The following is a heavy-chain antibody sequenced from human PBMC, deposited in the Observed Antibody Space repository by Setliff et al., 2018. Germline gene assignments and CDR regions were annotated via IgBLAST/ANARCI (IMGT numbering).Heavy chain of an antibody. CDR2: INAGNGNT. D-gene: IGHD3-3*01. J-gene: IGHJ6*03. CDR3: AREFTRYYNFWSAHRYYMDV. CDR1: GYTFTSYA. V-gene: IGHV1-3*01. Sequence: GGSVQVSCKASGYTFTSYAMHWVRQAPGQRLEWMGWINAGNGNTKYSQKFQGRVTITRDTSASTAYMELSSLRSEDTAVYYCAREFTRYYNFWSAHRYYMDVWGKGTTVTVSS.